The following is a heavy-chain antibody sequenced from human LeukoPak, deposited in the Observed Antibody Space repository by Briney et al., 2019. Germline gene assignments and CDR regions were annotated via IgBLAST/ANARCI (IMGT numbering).Heavy chain of an antibody. Sequence: ASVKVSCKVSGYTLTELAMHWVRQAPGKGLEWMGGFDPEKGETIYTQQLRGRPTMTEDTSTDTAYMELSSLTSEDTAVYYCATPLGPLGLIPYYFDYWGQGTLVTVSS. J-gene: IGHJ4*02. D-gene: IGHD2-21*01. CDR2: FDPEKGET. CDR1: GYTLTELA. V-gene: IGHV1-24*01. CDR3: ATPLGPLGLIPYYFDY.